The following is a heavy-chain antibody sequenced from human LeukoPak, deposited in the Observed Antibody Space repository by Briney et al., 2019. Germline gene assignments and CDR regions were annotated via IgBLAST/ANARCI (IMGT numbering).Heavy chain of an antibody. J-gene: IGHJ3*02. D-gene: IGHD3-16*01. CDR1: GGTFSSYA. Sequence: SVKVSCKASGGTFSSYAMNWVRQAPGQGLEWVGRIIPLLGITNHAQKLQGRVTVTADTSTDTAYMELSSLISDDTAVYYCARARTMITFGGIRHAFDIWDQGTLVTVSS. V-gene: IGHV1-69*04. CDR3: ARARTMITFGGIRHAFDI. CDR2: IIPLLGIT.